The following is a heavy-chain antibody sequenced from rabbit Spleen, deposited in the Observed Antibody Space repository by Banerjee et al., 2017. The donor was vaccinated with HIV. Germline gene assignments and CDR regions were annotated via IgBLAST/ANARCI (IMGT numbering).Heavy chain of an antibody. CDR3: ARGNYYSGTYIMAYGMDL. CDR2: IYSGNNGRI. J-gene: IGHJ6*01. Sequence: QEQLEESGGGLVQPEGSLTLTCKASGFSFSTGYDMCWVRQAPGKGLEWIACIYSGNNGRIYDATWAKGRFTISKTSSTTVTLQMTSLTVADTASYFCARGNYYSGTYIMAYGMDLWGPGTLVSVS. CDR1: GFSFSTGYD. V-gene: IGHV1S45*01. D-gene: IGHD4-1*01.